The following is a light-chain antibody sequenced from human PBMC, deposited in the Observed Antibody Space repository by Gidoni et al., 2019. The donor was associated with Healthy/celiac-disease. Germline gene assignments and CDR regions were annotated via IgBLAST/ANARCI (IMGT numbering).Light chain of an antibody. J-gene: IGKJ4*01. CDR2: AAS. V-gene: IGKV1-39*01. CDR1: QSISSY. CDR3: QQSYSTLT. Sequence: DIQMTQSPSSLSASVGDRVTITCRASQSISSYLNWYQQKPGKAPKLLIYAASSLQSGVPSRFSGSGSGTDFTLTISSLQPEDFATYYCQQSYSTLTFAGXTKVEIK.